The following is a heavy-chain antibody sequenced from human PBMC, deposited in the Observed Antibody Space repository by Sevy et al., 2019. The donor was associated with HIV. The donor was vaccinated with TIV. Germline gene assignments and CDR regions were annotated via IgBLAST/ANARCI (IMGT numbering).Heavy chain of an antibody. D-gene: IGHD3-3*01. J-gene: IGHJ6*03. CDR3: ARGVIVLRFLEWLSETYYYYYYIGV. CDR1: GDSVSSNSAA. CDR2: TYYRSKWYN. V-gene: IGHV6-1*01. Sequence: SQTLSLTCAISGDSVSSNSAAWNWIRQSPSRGLEWLGRTYYRSKWYNDYAVSVKSRITINPDKSKDQFSLQLNPVTPEETAMYYYARGVIVLRFLEWLSETYYYYYYIGVWGKGTTVTVSS.